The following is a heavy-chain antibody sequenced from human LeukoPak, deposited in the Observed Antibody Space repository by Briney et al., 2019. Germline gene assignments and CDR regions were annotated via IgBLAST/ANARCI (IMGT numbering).Heavy chain of an antibody. D-gene: IGHD3-3*01. Sequence: GGSLRLSCAASGFTFSSYSMNWVRQAPGKGLEWVSYISSSSSTISYADSVKGRFTISRDNAKNSLYLQMNSLRAEDTAVYYCARDSDFWSDIDYWGQGTLVTVSS. J-gene: IGHJ4*02. CDR3: ARDSDFWSDIDY. V-gene: IGHV3-48*04. CDR2: ISSSSSTI. CDR1: GFTFSSYS.